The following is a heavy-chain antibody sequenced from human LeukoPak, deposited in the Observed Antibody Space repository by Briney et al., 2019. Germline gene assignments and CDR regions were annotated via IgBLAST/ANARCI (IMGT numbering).Heavy chain of an antibody. V-gene: IGHV3-30-3*01. CDR1: GFTFSSYA. CDR2: ISYDGSNK. D-gene: IGHD4-17*01. Sequence: GRSLRLSCAASGFTFSSYAMHWVRQAPGKGLEWVAVISYDGSNKYYADSVKGRFTISRDNSKNTLYLQMNSLRAEDTAVYYCARGWHGYGDPSDAFDIWGQGTMVTVSS. J-gene: IGHJ3*02. CDR3: ARGWHGYGDPSDAFDI.